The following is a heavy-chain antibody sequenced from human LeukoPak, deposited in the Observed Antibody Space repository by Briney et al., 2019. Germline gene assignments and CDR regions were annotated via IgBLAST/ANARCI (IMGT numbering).Heavy chain of an antibody. Sequence: GGSLRLSCAASGFTFSSYSMNWVRQAPGKGLEWISYVGISSGNTKYADSVKGRFTISGDKAKNSVYLQMNSLRVEDTAVYYCARDTKYAFDNWGQGTLVTVSS. CDR2: VGISSGNT. V-gene: IGHV3-48*01. D-gene: IGHD2-2*01. CDR3: ARDTKYAFDN. CDR1: GFTFSSYS. J-gene: IGHJ4*02.